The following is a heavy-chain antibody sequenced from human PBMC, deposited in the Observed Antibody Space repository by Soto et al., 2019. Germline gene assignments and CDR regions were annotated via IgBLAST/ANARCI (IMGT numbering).Heavy chain of an antibody. J-gene: IGHJ6*03. CDR2: ISYDGSNK. CDR1: GFTFSSYG. V-gene: IGHV3-30*18. D-gene: IGHD3-9*01. Sequence: QVQLVESGGGVVQPGRSLRRSCAASGFTFSSYGMHWVRQAPGKGLEWVAVISYDGSNKYYADSVQGRFTISRDNSKNTLYLQMNSLRAEDTAVYYCAKDGLRYNYYYYYMDVWGKGTTVTVSS. CDR3: AKDGLRYNYYYYYMDV.